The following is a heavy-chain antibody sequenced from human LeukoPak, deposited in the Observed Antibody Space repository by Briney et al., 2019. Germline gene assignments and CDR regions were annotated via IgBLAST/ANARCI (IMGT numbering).Heavy chain of an antibody. V-gene: IGHV1-69*04. CDR1: GGTFSSYA. CDR3: ARDCSGDSCYGSNWFDP. D-gene: IGHD2-15*01. Sequence: ASVKVSCKASGGTFSSYAISWVRQAPGQGLEWMGRIIPILGIANYAQKFQGRVTVTADKSTSTAYMELSSLRSEDTAVYYCARDCSGDSCYGSNWFDPWGQGTLVTVSS. J-gene: IGHJ5*02. CDR2: IIPILGIA.